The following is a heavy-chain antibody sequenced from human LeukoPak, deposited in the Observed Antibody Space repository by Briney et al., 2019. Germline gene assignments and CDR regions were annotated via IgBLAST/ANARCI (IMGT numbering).Heavy chain of an antibody. V-gene: IGHV1-2*02. CDR2: INPNSGGT. Sequence: GASVKVSCKASGYTFTSNGISWVRQAPGQGLEWMGWINPNSGGTNYAQKFQGRVTMTRDTSISTAYMELSRLRSDDTAVYYCARWSAAMDGPYYFDYWGQGTLVTVSS. D-gene: IGHD2-2*01. CDR1: GYTFTSNG. CDR3: ARWSAAMDGPYYFDY. J-gene: IGHJ4*02.